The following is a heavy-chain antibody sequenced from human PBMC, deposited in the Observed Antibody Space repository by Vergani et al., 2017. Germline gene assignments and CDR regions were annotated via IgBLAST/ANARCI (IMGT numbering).Heavy chain of an antibody. CDR3: ARGVLREGTEY. CDR1: GASISSYY. V-gene: IGHV4-59*01. J-gene: IGHJ4*02. D-gene: IGHD3-10*01. Sequence: QVQLQESGPGLVKPSETLSLTCTVSGASISSYYWSWIRQPPGKGLEWIGYIYYSGSTNYNPSLKSRVTISVDTSKNQFSLKLSSVTAADTAVYYCARGVLREGTEYWGQGTLVTVSS. CDR2: IYYSGST.